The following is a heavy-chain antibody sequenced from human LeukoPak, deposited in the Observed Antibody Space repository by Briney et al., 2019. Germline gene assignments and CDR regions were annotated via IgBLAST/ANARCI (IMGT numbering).Heavy chain of an antibody. J-gene: IGHJ1*01. CDR3: TSYRAGYFQH. CDR2: ISSSGSYI. Sequence: PGGSLRLSCAASGFTFSTYSMNWVRQAPGKGLEWVSSISSSGSYIYYADSVKGRFTISRDNAKNSLYLQMNSLRAEDTAVYYRTSYRAGYFQHWGQGTLVTVSS. V-gene: IGHV3-21*01. CDR1: GFTFSTYS.